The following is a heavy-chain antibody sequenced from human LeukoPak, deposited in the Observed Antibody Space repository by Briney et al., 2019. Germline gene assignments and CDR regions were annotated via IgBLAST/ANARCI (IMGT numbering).Heavy chain of an antibody. D-gene: IGHD2-15*01. CDR3: ARDRSPDY. Sequence: GGSLRLSCAASGFTFSSYNMNRVRQAPGKGLEWVSSISSSSSYIYYADSVRGRFTISRDNAKNTLFLQMDSLRDEDTAVYYCARDRSPDYWGQGTLVTVSS. CDR1: GFTFSSYN. V-gene: IGHV3-21*01. J-gene: IGHJ4*02. CDR2: ISSSSSYI.